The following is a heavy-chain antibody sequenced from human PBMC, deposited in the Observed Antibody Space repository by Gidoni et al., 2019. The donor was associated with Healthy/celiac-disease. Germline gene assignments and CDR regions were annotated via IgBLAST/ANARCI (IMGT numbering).Heavy chain of an antibody. CDR2: ISYDGSNK. CDR3: ARMGHHLGYCSGGSCYRAPYYYGMDV. Sequence: VAVISYDGSNKYYADSVKGRFTISRDNSKNTLYLQMNSLRAEDTAVYYCARMGHHLGYCSGGSCYRAPYYYGMDVWGQGTTVTVSS. V-gene: IGHV3-30*01. D-gene: IGHD2-15*01. J-gene: IGHJ6*02.